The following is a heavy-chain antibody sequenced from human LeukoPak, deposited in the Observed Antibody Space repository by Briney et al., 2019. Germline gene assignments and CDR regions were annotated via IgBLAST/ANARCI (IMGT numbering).Heavy chain of an antibody. D-gene: IGHD3-3*01. V-gene: IGHV4-34*01. CDR2: INHSGST. Sequence: SETLSLTCTVSGGSISSYYWSWIRQPPGKGLEWIGEINHSGSTNYNPSLKSRVTISVDTSKNQFSLKLSSVTAADTAVYYCARANYDFWSGYYKRNNWFDPWGQGTLVTVSS. CDR3: ARANYDFWSGYYKRNNWFDP. CDR1: GGSISSYY. J-gene: IGHJ5*02.